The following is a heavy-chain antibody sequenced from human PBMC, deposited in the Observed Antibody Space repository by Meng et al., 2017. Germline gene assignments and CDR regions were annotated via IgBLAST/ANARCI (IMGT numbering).Heavy chain of an antibody. Sequence: VRLVRGVGEVKKPGSSVKVSCKPYGDNFPDYYIHWVRRAPGQGLEWMGRINPKSGDTHYAQKFQARVTMTGDTSISTAYMELSGLRSDDTAMYYCARDEDISAAGKLFGDYWGQGTLVTVSS. CDR3: ARDEDISAAGKLFGDY. CDR2: INPKSGDT. J-gene: IGHJ4*02. D-gene: IGHD6-25*01. CDR1: GDNFPDYY. V-gene: IGHV1-2*06.